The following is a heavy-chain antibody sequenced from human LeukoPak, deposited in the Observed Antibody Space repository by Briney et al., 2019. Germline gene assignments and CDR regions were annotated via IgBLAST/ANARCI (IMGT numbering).Heavy chain of an antibody. D-gene: IGHD3-16*02. CDR2: ISYDGSNK. CDR1: GFTFSSYG. V-gene: IGHV3-30*18. J-gene: IGHJ4*02. Sequence: PGGSLRLSCAASGFTFSSYGMHWVRQAPGKGLEWVAVISYDGSNKYYADSVKGRFTISRDNSKNTLYLQMNSLRAEDTAVYYCAKGSDYVWGSYPPDYWGQGTLVTVSS. CDR3: AKGSDYVWGSYPPDY.